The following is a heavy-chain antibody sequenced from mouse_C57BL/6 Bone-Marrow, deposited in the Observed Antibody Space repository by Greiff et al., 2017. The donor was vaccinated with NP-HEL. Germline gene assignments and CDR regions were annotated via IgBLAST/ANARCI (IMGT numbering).Heavy chain of an antibody. V-gene: IGHV1-64*01. D-gene: IGHD1-1*01. J-gene: IGHJ2*01. CDR2: IHPNSGST. CDR1: GYTFTSYW. CDR3: ARGVYGSSYVYYFDY. Sequence: QVQLQQPGAELVKPGASVKLSCKASGYTFTSYWMHWVKQRPGQGLEWIGMIHPNSGSTNYNEKFKGKATLTADKSSSTAYMQLSSLTSEDSAVYFCARGVYGSSYVYYFDYWGQGTTLTVSS.